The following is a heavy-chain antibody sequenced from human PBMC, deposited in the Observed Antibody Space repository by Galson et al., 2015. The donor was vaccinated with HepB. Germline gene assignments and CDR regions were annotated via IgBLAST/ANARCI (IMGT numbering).Heavy chain of an antibody. CDR2: IIPIFGTA. CDR1: GGTFSSYA. V-gene: IGHV1-69*13. D-gene: IGHD4-17*01. J-gene: IGHJ2*01. CDR3: ARVPFYGDQGRWYFDL. Sequence: SVKVSCKASGGTFSSYAISWVRQAPGQGLEWMGGIIPIFGTANYAQKFQGRVTITADESTSTAYMELSSLRSEDTAVYYCARVPFYGDQGRWYFDLWGRGTLVTVSS.